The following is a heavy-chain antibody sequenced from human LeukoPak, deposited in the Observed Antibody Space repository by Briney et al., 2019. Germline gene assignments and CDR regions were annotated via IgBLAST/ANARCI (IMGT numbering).Heavy chain of an antibody. CDR3: ARVDYGDYSKHFDY. J-gene: IGHJ4*02. Sequence: SETLSLTCAVYGESFSDYYWSWIRQPPGKGLEWIGDINHRGSTNYNPSLKSRVTISVDTSKNQFSLKLSSVTAADTAVYYCARVDYGDYSKHFDYWGQGTLVTVSS. V-gene: IGHV4-34*01. D-gene: IGHD4-17*01. CDR1: GESFSDYY. CDR2: INHRGST.